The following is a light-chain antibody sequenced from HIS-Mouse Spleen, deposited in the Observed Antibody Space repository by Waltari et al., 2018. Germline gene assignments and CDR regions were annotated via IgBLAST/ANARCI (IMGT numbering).Light chain of an antibody. CDR3: CSYAGSSTL. Sequence: QSALTQPASVSGSPGQSTTISCPGTSSDVGWYNLVSCSQQPPGKAPKLMIYEGSKRPSGVSNRLSGSKSGNTASLTISGLQAEDEADYYCCSYAGSSTLVGGGTKLTVL. J-gene: IGLJ2*01. CDR2: EGS. V-gene: IGLV2-23*01. CDR1: SSDVGWYNL.